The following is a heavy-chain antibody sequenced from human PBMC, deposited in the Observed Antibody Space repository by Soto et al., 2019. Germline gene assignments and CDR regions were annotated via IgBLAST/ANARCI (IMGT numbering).Heavy chain of an antibody. J-gene: IGHJ4*02. D-gene: IGHD6-13*01. CDR2: INAGGGST. Sequence: PGGSLRLSCAASGFTFSSYAMSWVRQAPGKGLEWVSTINAGGGSTFYADSVKGRFTISRDNSKNTLYLQMNSLRAEDTAVYYCAKGGPTYSSSWYDYWGQGTLVTVSS. CDR1: GFTFSSYA. CDR3: AKGGPTYSSSWYDY. V-gene: IGHV3-23*01.